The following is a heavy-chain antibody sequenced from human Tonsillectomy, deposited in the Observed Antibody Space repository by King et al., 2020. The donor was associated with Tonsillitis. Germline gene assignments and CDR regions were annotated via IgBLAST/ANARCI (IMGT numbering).Heavy chain of an antibody. CDR1: GFTFSNYN. Sequence: VQLVESGGGLVKPGGSLRLSCAASGFTFSNYNMHWVRQAPGKGLEWVSSITSSGSYIYYADSVKGRFTISRDNAKNSLYLQMNSLRAEDTAVYHCARDRDDFWSGYYYVWGQGTLVTVSS. D-gene: IGHD3-3*01. CDR2: ITSSGSYI. CDR3: ARDRDDFWSGYYYV. J-gene: IGHJ4*02. V-gene: IGHV3-21*01.